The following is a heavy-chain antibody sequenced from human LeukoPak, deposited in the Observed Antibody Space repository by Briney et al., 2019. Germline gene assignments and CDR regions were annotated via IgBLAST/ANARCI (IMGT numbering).Heavy chain of an antibody. V-gene: IGHV3-21*01. D-gene: IGHD3-10*01. CDR1: GFTFSSYS. CDR2: ISSSSSYI. J-gene: IGHJ4*02. CDR3: ARDEGGEYYYGSGSYNY. Sequence: GSLRLSCAASGFTFSSYSMNWVRQAPGKGLEWVSSISSSSSYIYYADSVKGRFTISTDNAKNSLYLQMNSLRAEDTAVYYCARDEGGEYYYGSGSYNYWGQGTLVTVSS.